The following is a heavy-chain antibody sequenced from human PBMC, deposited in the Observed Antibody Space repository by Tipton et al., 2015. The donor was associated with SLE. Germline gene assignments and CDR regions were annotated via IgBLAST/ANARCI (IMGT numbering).Heavy chain of an antibody. CDR3: AKDDPGIAVAGYDAFDI. CDR1: GFTFSSYA. V-gene: IGHV3-23*01. Sequence: SLRLSCAASGFTFSSYAMSWVRQAPGKGLEWVSAISGSGGSTYYADSVKGRFTISRDNSKNTLYLQMNSLRAEDTAVYYCAKDDPGIAVAGYDAFDIWGQGTMVTVSS. D-gene: IGHD6-19*01. CDR2: ISGSGGST. J-gene: IGHJ3*02.